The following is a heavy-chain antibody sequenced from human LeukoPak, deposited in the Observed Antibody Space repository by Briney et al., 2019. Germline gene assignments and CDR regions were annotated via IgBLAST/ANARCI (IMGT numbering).Heavy chain of an antibody. V-gene: IGHV3-7*01. CDR2: VKKDASEK. D-gene: IGHD4-17*01. J-gene: IGHJ4*02. Sequence: GGSLRLSCAASGFTFSNNWMTWVRQAPGKGLEWVASVKKDASEKYYVDSVKGRFTISRDNAKNSLYLQTNSLRAEDTAVYYCAGTTVTAGYWGQGTLVTVSS. CDR3: AGTTVTAGY. CDR1: GFTFSNNW.